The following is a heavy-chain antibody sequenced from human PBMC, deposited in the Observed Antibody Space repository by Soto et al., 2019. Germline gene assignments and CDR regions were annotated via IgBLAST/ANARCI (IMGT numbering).Heavy chain of an antibody. CDR3: ASSVAKYYYYGMDV. CDR1: GGTFSSYA. CDR2: IIPIFGTA. J-gene: IGHJ6*02. D-gene: IGHD5-12*01. Sequence: QVQLVQSGAEVKKPGSSVKVSCKASGGTFSSYAISWVRQAPGQGLEWMGGIIPIFGTANYAQQFQGRVTIPADESTSTAYMGLSSLRSEDTAVYYCASSVAKYYYYGMDVWGQGTTVTVSS. V-gene: IGHV1-69*12.